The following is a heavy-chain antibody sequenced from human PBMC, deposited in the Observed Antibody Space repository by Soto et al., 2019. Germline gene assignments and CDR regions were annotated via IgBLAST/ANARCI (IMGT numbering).Heavy chain of an antibody. J-gene: IGHJ5*02. Sequence: SVKVSCKASGGTFSSYAISWVRQAPGQGLEWMGGIIPIFGTANYAQKFQGRVTITADESTSTAYMELSSLRSEDTAVYYCARDRDNCNYGYNWFDPSCQGPLLTLSS. CDR3: ARDRDNCNYGYNWFDP. CDR2: IIPIFGTA. V-gene: IGHV1-69*13. D-gene: IGHD1-7*01. CDR1: GGTFSSYA.